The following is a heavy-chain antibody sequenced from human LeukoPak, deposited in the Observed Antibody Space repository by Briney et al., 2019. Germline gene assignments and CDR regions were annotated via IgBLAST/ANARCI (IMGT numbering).Heavy chain of an antibody. CDR1: GFTVSSYY. CDR3: ARDSGTSLPMDV. V-gene: IGHV3-53*01. Sequence: GGSLRLSCAASGFTVSSYYMSWVRQAPGKGLVWVSVIYSGGSTYYADSVKGRFTISRDNSKNTLYLQMNSLRAEDTAVYYCARDSGTSLPMDVWGKGTTVTVS. J-gene: IGHJ6*03. D-gene: IGHD2-2*01. CDR2: IYSGGST.